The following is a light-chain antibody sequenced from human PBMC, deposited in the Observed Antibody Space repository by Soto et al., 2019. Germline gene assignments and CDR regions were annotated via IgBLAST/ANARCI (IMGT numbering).Light chain of an antibody. J-gene: IGLJ2*01. Sequence: QSVLKQPPSVSAAPGQKVTIFCSGSSSNIGNTYVSWYQQLPGTAPKLLIYDSYKRPSGIPDRFSGSKSGTSATLGITGLQTGDEADYYCGTWDSSLSAVVFGGGTQLTVL. CDR1: SSNIGNTY. CDR2: DSY. V-gene: IGLV1-51*01. CDR3: GTWDSSLSAVV.